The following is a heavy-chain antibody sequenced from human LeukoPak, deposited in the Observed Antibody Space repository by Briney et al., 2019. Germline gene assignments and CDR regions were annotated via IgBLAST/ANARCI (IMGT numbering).Heavy chain of an antibody. D-gene: IGHD3-22*01. CDR1: GGSLSRNSDY. CDR2: FVYSGST. Sequence: SETLSLTCAVSGGSLSRNSDYCGWIRQPPGKGREWIGSFVYSGSTFYNPALQSRVTISVHTSKTPFSLKVTSVTAADTPVYYCARHAPLRTDTQRGYGHTWGQGTLVTVSS. CDR3: ARHAPLRTDTQRGYGHT. V-gene: IGHV4-39*01. J-gene: IGHJ5*02.